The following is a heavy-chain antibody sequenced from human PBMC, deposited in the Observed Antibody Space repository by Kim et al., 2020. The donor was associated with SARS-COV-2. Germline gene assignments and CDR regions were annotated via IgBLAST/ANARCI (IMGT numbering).Heavy chain of an antibody. CDR2: IGSGGT. Sequence: GGSLRLSCAASGFIFTNFAMSWVRQAPGKGLEWVSGIGSGGTYYADSVRGRFTISTVNSQNTLYLQMDNLRADDTATYYCTRGYFVVDYWCQGTLVTVAS. J-gene: IGHJ4*02. CDR3: TRGYFVVDY. D-gene: IGHD3-9*01. V-gene: IGHV3-23*01. CDR1: GFIFTNFA.